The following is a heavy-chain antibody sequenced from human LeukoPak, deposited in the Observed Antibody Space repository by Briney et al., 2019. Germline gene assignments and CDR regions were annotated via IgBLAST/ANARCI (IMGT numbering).Heavy chain of an antibody. V-gene: IGHV4-59*01. CDR3: ARGSDSDSYHGMDV. Sequence: PSEPLSLICTVSGGSISSYYWSWIRQPPGKGLEWIGYVSYSGSTNHNPSLRSRVTISVDTAKNQFSLKLSSVTAADTAVYYCARGSDSDSYHGMDVWGRGTTVTVS. CDR1: GGSISSYY. D-gene: IGHD2-21*02. J-gene: IGHJ6*02. CDR2: VSYSGST.